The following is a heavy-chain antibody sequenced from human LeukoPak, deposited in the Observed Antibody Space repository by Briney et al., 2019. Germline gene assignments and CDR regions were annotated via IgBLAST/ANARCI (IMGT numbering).Heavy chain of an antibody. CDR2: IRFDGSNK. V-gene: IGHV3-30*02. CDR1: GFTFSNYG. J-gene: IGHJ4*02. CDR3: ATTETWIQLWLNY. D-gene: IGHD5-18*01. Sequence: GGSLRLSCAASGFTFSNYGVHWVRQAPGKGLEWVSFIRFDGSNKYYADSVKGRFTISRDNSKNTLYLQMNSLRAEDTAVYFCATTETWIQLWLNYWGQGTLVTVSS.